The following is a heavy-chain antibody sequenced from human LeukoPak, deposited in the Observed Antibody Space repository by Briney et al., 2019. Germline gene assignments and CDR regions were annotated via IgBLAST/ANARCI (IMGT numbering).Heavy chain of an antibody. CDR3: ARVYTIVVARTTYYIDY. D-gene: IGHD3-22*01. CDR1: GYTFTGYY. V-gene: IGHV1-2*02. J-gene: IGHJ4*02. CDR2: MNPKSGGT. Sequence: AAVKVSCKASGYTFTGYYIHWVRQAPGQGLEWMGWMNPKSGGTNYAQKFEARVTMNRDTSISTAYMELSRLRFDDTAVYYCARVYTIVVARTTYYIDYWGQGTLVTVSS.